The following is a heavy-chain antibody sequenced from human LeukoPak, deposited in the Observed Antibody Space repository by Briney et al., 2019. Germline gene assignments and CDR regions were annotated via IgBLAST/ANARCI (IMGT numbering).Heavy chain of an antibody. CDR2: IHSSGGIT. V-gene: IGHV3-23*01. J-gene: IGHJ4*02. Sequence: PGGSLRLSCAASGFTFSNYAMSWVSQAPGKGLEWVSAIHSSGGITYCADSVKRRFTISRDNSKKTLYLQMNSLRAEDTAVYYCAKDAVGTLALYLVYWGQGTLVTVSS. CDR3: AKDAVGTLALYLVY. CDR1: GFTFSNYA. D-gene: IGHD3-3*02.